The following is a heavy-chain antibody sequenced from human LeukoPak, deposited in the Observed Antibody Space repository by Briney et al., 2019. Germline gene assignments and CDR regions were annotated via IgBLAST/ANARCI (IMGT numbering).Heavy chain of an antibody. J-gene: IGHJ5*02. V-gene: IGHV1-69*01. D-gene: IGHD2-15*01. CDR2: IIPIFGTA. Sequence: ASVKVSCKASGGTFSSYAISWVRQAPGQGLEWMGGIIPIFGTANYAQKFQGRVTITADESTSTAYMELSSLRSEDTAVYYCARGYCSGGSCYESWFDPWGQGTLVTVSS. CDR3: ARGYCSGGSCYESWFDP. CDR1: GGTFSSYA.